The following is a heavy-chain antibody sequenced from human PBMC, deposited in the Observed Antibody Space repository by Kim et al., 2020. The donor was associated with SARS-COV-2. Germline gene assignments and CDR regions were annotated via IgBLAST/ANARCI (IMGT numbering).Heavy chain of an antibody. D-gene: IGHD4-17*01. V-gene: IGHV4-39*01. Sequence: SETLSLTCTVSGGSISSSSYYWGWIRQPPGKGLEWIGSIYYSGSTYYNPSLKSRVTISVDTSKNQFSLKLSSVTAADTAVYYCARQGYDYGDYGLAGDAFDIWGQGTMVTVSS. CDR3: ARQGYDYGDYGLAGDAFDI. J-gene: IGHJ3*02. CDR2: IYYSGST. CDR1: GGSISSSSYY.